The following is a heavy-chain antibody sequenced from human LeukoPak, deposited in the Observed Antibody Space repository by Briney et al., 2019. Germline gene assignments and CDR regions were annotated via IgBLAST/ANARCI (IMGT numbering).Heavy chain of an antibody. J-gene: IGHJ6*02. CDR2: ILRGSEKT. V-gene: IGHV3-23*03. Sequence: PGGSLRPSCAVSGFTFSNYAMNWVRQAPGKGLEWVALILRGSEKTYYADSVKGRFTISRDNSKNTLYLQMNSLRGDDTAIYYCARDLAPAEDGYYYGMDVWGQGTTVTVSS. CDR1: GFTFSNYA. D-gene: IGHD3-16*01. CDR3: ARDLAPAEDGYYYGMDV.